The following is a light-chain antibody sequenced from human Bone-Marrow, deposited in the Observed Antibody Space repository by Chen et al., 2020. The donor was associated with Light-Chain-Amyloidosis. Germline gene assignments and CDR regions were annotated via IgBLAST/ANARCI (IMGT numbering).Light chain of an antibody. CDR2: DDS. Sequence: SYVLTQPSSVSVAPGQTATIACGGNNIGSTSVHWYQQTPGQAPLLVVYDDSDRPSGIPVRLSGSNSGNTATLTISRVEAGDEADYYRQVWDRSSDRPVFGGGTKLTVL. CDR1: NIGSTS. CDR3: QVWDRSSDRPV. V-gene: IGLV3-21*02. J-gene: IGLJ3*02.